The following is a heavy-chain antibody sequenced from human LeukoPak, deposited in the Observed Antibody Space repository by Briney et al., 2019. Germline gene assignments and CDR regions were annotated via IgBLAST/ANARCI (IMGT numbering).Heavy chain of an antibody. CDR2: IYYSGST. D-gene: IGHD4-17*01. V-gene: IGHV4-59*01. CDR3: ARDTRMVTTGWFDP. Sequence: SETLSLTCTVSGGSISSYYWSWIRQPPGKGLEWIGYIYYSGSTNYNPSLKSRVTISVDTSKNQFSLKLSSVTAADTAVYYCARDTRMVTTGWFDPWGQGTLVTFSS. J-gene: IGHJ5*02. CDR1: GGSISSYY.